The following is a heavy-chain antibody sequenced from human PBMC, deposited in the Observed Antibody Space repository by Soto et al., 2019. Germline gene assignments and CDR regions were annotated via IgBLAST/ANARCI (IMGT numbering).Heavy chain of an antibody. CDR1: GFTFSSYS. CDR3: AKEGLAAADTDY. Sequence: GGSMRLSCAASGFTFSSYSRSWVRQAPGKGLEWVSAISGSGGSTYNADSVKGRFTISRDKSKNTRYLQMNSLTAEDMAVYDRAKEGLAAADTDYWGQGTLVTVSS. J-gene: IGHJ4*02. D-gene: IGHD6-13*01. V-gene: IGHV3-23*01. CDR2: ISGSGGST.